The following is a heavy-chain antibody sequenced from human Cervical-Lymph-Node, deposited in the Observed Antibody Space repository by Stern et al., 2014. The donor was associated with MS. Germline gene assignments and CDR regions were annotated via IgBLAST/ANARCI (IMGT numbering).Heavy chain of an antibody. Sequence: QITLKESGPTLVKPTETLTLTCSLSGFSIRTSGVGVGWIRQPPGKALEWLAIIYSDEDKRYSPSLKSRLTVSQDTSKNQVVLTMTNMDPVDTATYYCARQGNVDWSPHSYYVMDVWGQGTTVTVTS. CDR3: ARQGNVDWSPHSYYVMDV. CDR2: IYSDEDK. D-gene: IGHD3-9*01. CDR1: GFSIRTSGVG. V-gene: IGHV2-5*02. J-gene: IGHJ6*02.